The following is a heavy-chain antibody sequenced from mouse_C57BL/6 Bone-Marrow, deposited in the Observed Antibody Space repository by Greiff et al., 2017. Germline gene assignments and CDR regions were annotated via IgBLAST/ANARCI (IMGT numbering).Heavy chain of an antibody. Sequence: DVKLVESEGGLVQPGSSMKLSCTASGFTFSDYYMAWVRQVPEKGLEWVANINYDGSSTYYLDSLKSRFIISRDNAKNHLYLQMSSLKSEDTATYDCAREGGLRYYYAMDYWGQGTSVTVSS. CDR2: INYDGSST. CDR1: GFTFSDYY. V-gene: IGHV5-16*01. J-gene: IGHJ4*01. D-gene: IGHD3-2*02. CDR3: AREGGLRYYYAMDY.